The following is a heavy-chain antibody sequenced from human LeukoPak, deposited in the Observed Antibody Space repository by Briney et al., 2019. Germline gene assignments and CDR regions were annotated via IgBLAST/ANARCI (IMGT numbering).Heavy chain of an antibody. J-gene: IGHJ4*02. Sequence: SETLSLTCTVSGYSISSGYYWGWIRQPPGKGLEWIGSVYYTGGTNYSPSLKSRVTMSVDTSKNQFSLMLTSVTAADTAVYYCARHGGTRITLIEVYYFDSWGQGTLVTVSS. CDR3: ARHGGTRITLIEVYYFDS. CDR1: GYSISSGYY. D-gene: IGHD4-11*01. CDR2: VYYTGGT. V-gene: IGHV4-38-2*02.